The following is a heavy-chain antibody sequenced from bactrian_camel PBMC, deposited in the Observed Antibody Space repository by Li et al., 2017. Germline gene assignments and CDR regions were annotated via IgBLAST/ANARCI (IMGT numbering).Heavy chain of an antibody. V-gene: IGHV3S55*01. Sequence: HVQLVESGGGAVQVGGSLTLTCAISGFETRGYVTHCMGWFRQASGKERAGIATIDSDGTTTYADSVKGRFTISNDSATNTLNLQMNSLKPEDTAMYYCAASGDWACLSIEARVFGYWGQGTQVTVS. CDR1: GFETRGYVTHC. CDR3: AASGDWACLSIEARVFGY. J-gene: IGHJ6*01. D-gene: IGHD1*01. CDR2: IDSDGTT.